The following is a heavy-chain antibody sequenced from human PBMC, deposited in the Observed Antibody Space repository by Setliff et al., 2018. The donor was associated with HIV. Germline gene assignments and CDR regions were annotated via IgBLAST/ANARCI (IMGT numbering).Heavy chain of an antibody. Sequence: PGGSLRLSCAASGFTFSNSWMTWVRQAPGKGLEWVANIKKDGSDKSYVDSVQGRFAISRDNAKNSLNLEMNSLRAEDTAIYYCASSRPPDDSSGYLDHWGQGTLVTVSS. V-gene: IGHV3-7*03. D-gene: IGHD3-22*01. CDR1: GFTFSNSW. CDR3: ASSRPPDDSSGYLDH. CDR2: IKKDGSDK. J-gene: IGHJ4*01.